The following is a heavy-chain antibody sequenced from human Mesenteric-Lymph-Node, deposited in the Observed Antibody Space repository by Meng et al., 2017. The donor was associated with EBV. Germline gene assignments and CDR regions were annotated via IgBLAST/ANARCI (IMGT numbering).Heavy chain of an antibody. CDR1: GGSISSSNL. J-gene: IGHJ4*02. CDR2: IFHSGST. Sequence: QVQLRESGPGLVKPSGTLSLTCAVSGGSISSSNLWSWVRQPPGKGLEWIGEIFHSGSTNYNPSLRSRVTISVDTSKNQFSLQLNSVTPEDTAMYYCARSGSSGRIDYWGQGTLVTVSS. D-gene: IGHD6-19*01. V-gene: IGHV4-4*02. CDR3: ARSGSSGRIDY.